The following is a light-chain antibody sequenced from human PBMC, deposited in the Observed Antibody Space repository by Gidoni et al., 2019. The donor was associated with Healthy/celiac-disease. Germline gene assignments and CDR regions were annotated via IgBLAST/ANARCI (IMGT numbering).Light chain of an antibody. CDR3: AAWDDILSGRV. CDR1: RSNIGSNY. J-gene: IGLJ3*02. CDR2: RNT. V-gene: IGLV1-47*01. Sequence: QSVLTQPPSASGTPGQRVTISCSGSRSNIGSNYVYWYQQLPGTAPKLRIYRNTQRPSGVPDRFSGSKSGTSASLAISGLRSEDEADDYCAAWDDILSGRVFGGGTKLTVL.